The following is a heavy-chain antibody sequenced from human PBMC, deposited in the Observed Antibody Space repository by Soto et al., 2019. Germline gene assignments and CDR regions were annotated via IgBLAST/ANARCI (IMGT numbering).Heavy chain of an antibody. J-gene: IGHJ4*02. CDR2: ISAYNGNT. V-gene: IGHV1-18*01. CDR3: AGGSWELLTLDY. Sequence: GASVKVACKASGYTFTSYGISWVQQAPGQGLERMGWISAYNGNTNYAQKLQGRDNMTTETSTSTAYMELRSLRSDDTAGYYCAGGSWELLTLDYWGQGTLVTFSS. D-gene: IGHD1-26*01. CDR1: GYTFTSYG.